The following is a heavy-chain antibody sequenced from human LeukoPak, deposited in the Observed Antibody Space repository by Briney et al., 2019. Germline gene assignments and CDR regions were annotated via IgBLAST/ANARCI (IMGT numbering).Heavy chain of an antibody. Sequence: SETLSLTCTVSGGSISSSSYYWGWIRQPPGKGLEWIGSIYYSGSTYYNPSLKSRVTISVDTSKNQFSLKLSSVTAADTAVYYCARMYSGSYYFDYWGQGTLVTVSS. J-gene: IGHJ4*02. CDR2: IYYSGST. CDR3: ARMYSGSYYFDY. D-gene: IGHD1-26*01. V-gene: IGHV4-39*07. CDR1: GGSISSSSYY.